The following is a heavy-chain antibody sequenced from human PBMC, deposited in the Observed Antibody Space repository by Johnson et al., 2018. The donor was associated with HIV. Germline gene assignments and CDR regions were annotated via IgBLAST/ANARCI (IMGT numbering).Heavy chain of an antibody. CDR3: ERSSGSYLDDAFDI. V-gene: IGHV3-53*01. CDR1: GFTVSSNY. CDR2: IYSGGST. D-gene: IGHD1-26*01. J-gene: IGHJ3*02. Sequence: VQLVESGGGLIQPGGSLRLSCAASGFTVSSNYMSWVRQAPGKGLEWVSVIYSGGSTYSADYAKGRYTISSNNSKNTLYLQMNSMRAEDTAVYYCERSSGSYLDDAFDIWGQGTMVTVSS.